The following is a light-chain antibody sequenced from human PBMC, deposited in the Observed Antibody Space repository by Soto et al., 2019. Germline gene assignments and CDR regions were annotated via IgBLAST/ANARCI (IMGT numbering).Light chain of an antibody. Sequence: IQMTQSPSTLSASVGDRVTITCRASQSISNRLAWYQQKPGKAPKYLIYDASSLDSGAPSRFSGSGSGTEFTLSISSLQPDDFATYYCQQYNSYPWTFGQGTKVDIK. CDR3: QQYNSYPWT. J-gene: IGKJ1*01. CDR2: DAS. CDR1: QSISNR. V-gene: IGKV1-5*01.